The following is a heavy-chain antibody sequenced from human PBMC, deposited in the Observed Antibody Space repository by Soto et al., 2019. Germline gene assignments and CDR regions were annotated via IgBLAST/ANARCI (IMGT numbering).Heavy chain of an antibody. D-gene: IGHD4-4*01. CDR2: ISGGGGGT. V-gene: IGHV3-23*01. CDR1: GFTFSNDA. CDR3: AKPPTPGHYYFDY. Sequence: PGGSLRLSCAASGFTFSNDAMNWVRQAPGKGLEWVSGISGGGGGTYYSDSVQGRFTISRDNSKNTLYLQMNSLRAEDTAVYYCAKPPTPGHYYFDYWGLGTLVTVST. J-gene: IGHJ4*02.